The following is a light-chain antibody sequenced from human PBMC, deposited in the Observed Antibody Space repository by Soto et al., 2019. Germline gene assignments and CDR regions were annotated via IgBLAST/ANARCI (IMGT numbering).Light chain of an antibody. Sequence: EIVLTQSPGTLSLSPGERATLSCGASQSISSSYLAWYQQKPGQAPRLLIFGASSRATGLPDRFSGSGSGTDFTLTISRLEPEDFAVYYCQQYGSSPGTFGQGTKVDIK. CDR1: QSISSSY. V-gene: IGKV3-20*01. J-gene: IGKJ1*01. CDR3: QQYGSSPGT. CDR2: GAS.